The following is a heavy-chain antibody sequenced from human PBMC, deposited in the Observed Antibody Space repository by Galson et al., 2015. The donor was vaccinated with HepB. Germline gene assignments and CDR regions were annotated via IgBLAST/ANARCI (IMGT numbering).Heavy chain of an antibody. V-gene: IGHV3-33*01. J-gene: IGHJ6*02. D-gene: IGHD3-3*01. CDR3: ARDYRFLEWLHPTASYGMDV. CDR1: GFTFSSYG. Sequence: SLRLSCAASGFTFSSYGMHWVRQAPGKGLEWVAVIWYDGSNKYYADSVKGRFTISRDNSKNTLYLQMNSLRAEDTAVYYCARDYRFLEWLHPTASYGMDVWGQGTTVTVSS. CDR2: IWYDGSNK.